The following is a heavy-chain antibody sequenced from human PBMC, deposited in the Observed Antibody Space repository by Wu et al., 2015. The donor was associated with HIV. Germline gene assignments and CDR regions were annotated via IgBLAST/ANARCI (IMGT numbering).Heavy chain of an antibody. Sequence: QVQLQESGPGLVKPSETLSLTCNVSGGSISSHYWSWIRQSSGRGLEWIGYIYYSGSTNYNPSLRNRVTISVDTSKNQFSLELNSVTAADTAVYYCARGDVWSGYYSHFDYWGQGSLVTVSS. CDR1: GGSISSHY. J-gene: IGHJ4*02. CDR2: IYYSGST. V-gene: IGHV4-59*11. D-gene: IGHD3-3*01. CDR3: ARGDVWSGYYSHFDY.